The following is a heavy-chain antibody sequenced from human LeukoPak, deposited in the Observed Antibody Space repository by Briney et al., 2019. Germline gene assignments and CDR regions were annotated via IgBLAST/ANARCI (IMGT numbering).Heavy chain of an antibody. CDR3: ARVVVYGSGSPYYYYYGMDV. D-gene: IGHD3-10*01. CDR2: ISAYNGNT. CDR1: GYTFTSYG. Sequence: GASVKVSCKASGYTFTSYGISWVRQAPGQGLEWMGWISAYNGNTNYAQKLQGRVTMTTDTSTSTAYMELRSLRSDDTAVYYCARVVVYGSGSPYYYYYGMDVWGQGTTVTVSS. J-gene: IGHJ6*02. V-gene: IGHV1-18*01.